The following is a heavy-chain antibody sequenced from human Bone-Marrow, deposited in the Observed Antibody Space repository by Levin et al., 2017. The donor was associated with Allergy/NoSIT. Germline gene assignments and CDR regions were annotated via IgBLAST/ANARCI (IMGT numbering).Heavy chain of an antibody. D-gene: IGHD3-9*01. V-gene: IGHV3-74*01. CDR1: GFTFSNYW. CDR3: ARAGGYDILTGYKFDY. CDR2: VNRDGSST. J-gene: IGHJ4*02. Sequence: GESLKISCAASGFTFSNYWMHWVRQGPGRGLVWVSRVNRDGSSTGYADSVKGRFTISRDNAKNTLYLQMNSLRVEDTAVYYCARAGGYDILTGYKFDYWGQGNLVTVSS.